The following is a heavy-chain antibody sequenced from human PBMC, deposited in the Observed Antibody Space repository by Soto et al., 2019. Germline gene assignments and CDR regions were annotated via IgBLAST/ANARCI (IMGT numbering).Heavy chain of an antibody. Sequence: PSETLSLTCTVSGGSISSGDYYWSWIRQPPGKGLEWIGYIYYSGSTYYNPSLKSRVTISVDTSKNQFSLKLSSVTAADTAVYYCARGVYSSSSCFDYWGQGTLVTVSS. D-gene: IGHD6-6*01. CDR1: GGSISSGDYY. V-gene: IGHV4-30-4*01. CDR3: ARGVYSSSSCFDY. J-gene: IGHJ4*02. CDR2: IYYSGST.